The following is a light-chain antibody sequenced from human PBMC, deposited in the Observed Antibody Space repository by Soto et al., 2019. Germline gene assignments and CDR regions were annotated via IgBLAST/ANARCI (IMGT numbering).Light chain of an antibody. CDR1: SSNIGAGYD. V-gene: IGLV1-40*01. CDR2: GNS. J-gene: IGLJ3*02. CDR3: QSYDISLTTWV. Sequence: QSVLTQPPSVSGAPRQRVTISCPGSSSNIGAGYDVHWYQQLPGTAPKLLIYGNSNRPSGVPDRFSGSKSGASASLAITGLQAEDEADYYCQSYDISLTTWVFGGGTKLTVL.